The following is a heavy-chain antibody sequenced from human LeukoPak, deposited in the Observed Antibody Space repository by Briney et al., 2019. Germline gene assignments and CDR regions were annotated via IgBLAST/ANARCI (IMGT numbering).Heavy chain of an antibody. V-gene: IGHV3-48*01. J-gene: IGHJ6*03. CDR1: GFTFSSYS. CDR3: ARDPTRDYYYYYYMDV. CDR2: ISSSSSTI. Sequence: GGSLRLSCGASGFTFSSYSMNWVRQAPGKGLEWVSYISSSSSTIYYADSVKGRFTISRDNAKNSLFLQMNSLRAEDTAVYYCARDPTRDYYYYYYMDVWGKGTTVTVSS.